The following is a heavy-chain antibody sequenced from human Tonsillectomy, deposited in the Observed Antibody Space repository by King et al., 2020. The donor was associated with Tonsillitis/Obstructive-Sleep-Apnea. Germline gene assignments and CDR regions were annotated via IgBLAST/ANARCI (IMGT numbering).Heavy chain of an antibody. CDR3: ARHPAYCSGGSCYPRHFDY. D-gene: IGHD2-15*01. CDR2: IYYSGST. V-gene: IGHV4-39*01. CDR1: RFTFSSFA. J-gene: IGHJ4*02. Sequence: QLVESGGGLVQPGGSLSLSCAASRFTFSSFAMSWVRQAPGKGLEWIGSIYYSGSTYYNPSLKSRVTISVDTSKNQFSLKLSSVTAADTAVYYCARHPAYCSGGSCYPRHFDYWGQGTLVTVSS.